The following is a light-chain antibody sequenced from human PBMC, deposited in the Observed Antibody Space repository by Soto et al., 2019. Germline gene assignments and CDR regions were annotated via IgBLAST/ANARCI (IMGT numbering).Light chain of an antibody. Sequence: EIVLTQSPGTLSLSPGERATLSCRASQSVSSSYLAWYQQKPGQAPRLLIYGASNRATGIPDRFSGSGSGTDFTLTISRLEPEDFAVYYCQQYGSSPETFGGGTRWIS. CDR1: QSVSSSY. V-gene: IGKV3-20*01. CDR3: QQYGSSPET. J-gene: IGKJ4*01. CDR2: GAS.